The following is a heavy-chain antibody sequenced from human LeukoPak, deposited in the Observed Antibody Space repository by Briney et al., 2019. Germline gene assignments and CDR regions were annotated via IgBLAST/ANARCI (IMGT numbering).Heavy chain of an antibody. CDR3: ARGGVTGSGTYYVLN. V-gene: IGHV3-74*01. CDR2: VSSDERTT. J-gene: IGHJ4*02. CDR1: GFSFSSYW. Sequence: PGGSLRLSCAASGFSFSSYWMHWVRQAPGEGLVWVSRVSSDERTTSYADSVKGRFTVSRDNAKNTVYLQMNSLRDEDTAVYYCARGGVTGSGTYYVLNWGQGTLITVSS. D-gene: IGHD3-10*01.